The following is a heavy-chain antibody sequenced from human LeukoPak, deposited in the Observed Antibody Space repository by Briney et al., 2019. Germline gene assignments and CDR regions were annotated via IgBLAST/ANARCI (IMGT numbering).Heavy chain of an antibody. Sequence: ASVKVSCKASGGTFSSCAISWVRQAPGQGLEWMGRIIPILGIANYAQKFQGRVTITADKFTSTAYMELSSLRSEDTAVYYCARGSMVRGVITQDWGQGTLVTVSS. D-gene: IGHD3-10*01. CDR3: ARGSMVRGVITQD. CDR1: GGTFSSCA. J-gene: IGHJ4*02. V-gene: IGHV1-69*04. CDR2: IIPILGIA.